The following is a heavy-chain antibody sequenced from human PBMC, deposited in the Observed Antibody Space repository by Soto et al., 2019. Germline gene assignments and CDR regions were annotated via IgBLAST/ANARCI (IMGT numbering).Heavy chain of an antibody. J-gene: IGHJ4*02. CDR2: ISYDGSNK. D-gene: IGHD4-17*01. Sequence: GGSLRLSCAASGFTFSSYAMHWVRQAPGKGLEWVAVISYDGSNKYYADSVKGRFTISRDNSKNTLYLQMNSLRAEDTAVYYCARDYDDYGDLSYYFDYVGQGTLVTVSS. CDR1: GFTFSSYA. V-gene: IGHV3-30-3*01. CDR3: ARDYDDYGDLSYYFDY.